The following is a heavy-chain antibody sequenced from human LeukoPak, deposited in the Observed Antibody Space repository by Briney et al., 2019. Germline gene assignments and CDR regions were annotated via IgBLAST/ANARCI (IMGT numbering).Heavy chain of an antibody. CDR3: AREGQLLWFGEPSGYFDY. V-gene: IGHV1-3*01. D-gene: IGHD3-10*01. CDR2: INAGNGNT. J-gene: IGHJ4*02. Sequence: GASVKVSCKASGYTFTSYAMHWVRQAPGQRLEWMGWINAGNGNTKCSQKFQGRVTITRDTSASTAYMELSSLRSEDTAVYYCAREGQLLWFGEPSGYFDYWGQGTLVTVSS. CDR1: GYTFTSYA.